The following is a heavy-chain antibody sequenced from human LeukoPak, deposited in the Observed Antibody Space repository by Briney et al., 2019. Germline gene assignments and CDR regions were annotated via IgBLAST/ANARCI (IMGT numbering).Heavy chain of an antibody. V-gene: IGHV3-30-3*02. CDR2: ISYDGSNK. Sequence: GRSLRLSCAASGFTFSSYAMHWVRQAPGKGLEWVAVISYDGSNKYYADSVKGRFTISRDNSKNTLYLQMNSLRAEDTAVYYCAKSGSWSQGPMDVWGQGTTVTVSS. D-gene: IGHD6-13*01. J-gene: IGHJ6*02. CDR3: AKSGSWSQGPMDV. CDR1: GFTFSSYA.